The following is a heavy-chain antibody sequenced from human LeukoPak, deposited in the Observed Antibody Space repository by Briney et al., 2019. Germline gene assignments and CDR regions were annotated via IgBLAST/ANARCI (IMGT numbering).Heavy chain of an antibody. D-gene: IGHD3-3*01. Sequence: GSLRLSCAASGFTFSSYPMHWVRQPPGKALEWIGEINHSGSTNYNPSLKSRVTISVDTSKNQFSLKLSSVTAADTAVYYCARVGNDFWSGFPGPGPFDIWGQGTVVTVSS. V-gene: IGHV4-34*01. J-gene: IGHJ3*02. CDR3: ARVGNDFWSGFPGPGPFDI. CDR2: INHSGST. CDR1: GFTFSSYP.